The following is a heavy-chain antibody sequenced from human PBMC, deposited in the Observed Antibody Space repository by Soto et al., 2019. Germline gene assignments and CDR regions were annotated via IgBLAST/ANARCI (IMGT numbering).Heavy chain of an antibody. CDR2: ISSSSSYI. J-gene: IGHJ4*02. D-gene: IGHD1-20*01. CDR1: GFTFSSHS. CDR3: ARAVVTGTQNYDY. Sequence: PGGSLRLSCAASGFTFSSHSMNWVRQAPGKGLEWVSSISSSSSYIYHADSVKGRFTISRDNAKNSLYLQMNSLRAEDTAVYYCARAVVTGTQNYDYWGQGTLVTVSS. V-gene: IGHV3-21*01.